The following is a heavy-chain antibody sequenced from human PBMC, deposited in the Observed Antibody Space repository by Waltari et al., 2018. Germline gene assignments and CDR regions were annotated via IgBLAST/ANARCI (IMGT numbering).Heavy chain of an antibody. CDR2: INPSGST. CDR3: ARKRSRRSIYSSSPNPLDY. D-gene: IGHD6-6*01. Sequence: QVQLQQWGAGLLKPSETLSLTCAVYGGSFSGYYWSWIRQPPGKGLEWIGEINPSGSTNCNPSLKSRVTISVDTSKNQFSLKLSSVTAADTAVYYCARKRSRRSIYSSSPNPLDYWGQGTLVTVSS. CDR1: GGSFSGYY. V-gene: IGHV4-34*01. J-gene: IGHJ4*02.